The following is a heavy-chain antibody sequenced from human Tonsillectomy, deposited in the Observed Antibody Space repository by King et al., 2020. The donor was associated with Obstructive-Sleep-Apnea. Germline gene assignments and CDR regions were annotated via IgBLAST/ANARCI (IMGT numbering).Heavy chain of an antibody. V-gene: IGHV3-48*04. CDR3: AKDDYDDYFDY. CDR2: ISSSSNTI. J-gene: IGHJ4*02. CDR1: GFTFSSYN. D-gene: IGHD4-17*01. Sequence: VQLVESGGGLVQPGGSLRLSCAASGFTFSSYNMNWVRQAPEKGLEGVSYISSSSNTIYYADSVKGRFTISRDNAKNSLYLQMNSLRAEDTAVYYCAKDDYDDYFDYWGQGTLVTVSS.